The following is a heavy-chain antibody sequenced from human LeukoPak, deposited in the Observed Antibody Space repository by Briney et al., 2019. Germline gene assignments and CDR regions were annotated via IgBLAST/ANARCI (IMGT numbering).Heavy chain of an antibody. CDR3: ARHEGFSQKD. J-gene: IGHJ4*02. V-gene: IGHV4-4*02. Sequence: SETLSLTCAVSGVSMSSNNWWSWVRQPPGKGLGWIGEIHESGSTNYSPSLKSRVTISVDKSKDQFSLKLSSVTAADTAVYYCARHEGFSQKDWGQGTQVTVS. CDR2: IHESGST. CDR1: GVSMSSNNW.